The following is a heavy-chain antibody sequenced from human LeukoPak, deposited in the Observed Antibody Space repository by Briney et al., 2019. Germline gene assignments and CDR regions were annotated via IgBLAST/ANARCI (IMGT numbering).Heavy chain of an antibody. V-gene: IGHV3-74*01. CDR2: INSDGYST. D-gene: IGHD6-19*01. CDR1: GFTFSSYW. J-gene: IGHJ4*02. Sequence: GGSLRLSCAASGFTFSSYWMHWVRQDPGKGLVWVSRINSDGYSTNYADSVKGRITISRDNGKNTLYLQMNSLRVEDTAVYYCARAGSGWYNSFDYWGQGTLVTVSS. CDR3: ARAGSGWYNSFDY.